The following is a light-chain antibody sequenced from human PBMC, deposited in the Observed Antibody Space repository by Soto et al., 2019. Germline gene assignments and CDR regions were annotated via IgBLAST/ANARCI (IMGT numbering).Light chain of an antibody. CDR2: NTN. CDR3: VLYMGSGINWV. Sequence: QSVVTQEPSFSVSPGGTVTLTCGLSSGSVSTSNYPSWYQQTPGQAPRTLIYNTNTRSSGVPDRFSGSILGNKAALTITGAQADDESDYYCVLYMGSGINWVFGGGTKLTVL. J-gene: IGLJ3*02. V-gene: IGLV8-61*01. CDR1: SGSVSTSNY.